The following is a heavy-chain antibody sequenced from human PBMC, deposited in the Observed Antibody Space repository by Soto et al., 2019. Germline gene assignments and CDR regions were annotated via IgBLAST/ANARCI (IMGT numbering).Heavy chain of an antibody. Sequence: VASVKVSCKASGYTFTSYGISWVRQAPGQGLEWMGWISAYNGNTNYAQKLQGRVTMTTDTSTSTAYMELRSLRSDDTAVYYCARSITLAGYSSSWYDYWGQGTLVTVS. J-gene: IGHJ4*02. D-gene: IGHD6-13*01. CDR1: GYTFTSYG. V-gene: IGHV1-18*01. CDR2: ISAYNGNT. CDR3: ARSITLAGYSSSWYDY.